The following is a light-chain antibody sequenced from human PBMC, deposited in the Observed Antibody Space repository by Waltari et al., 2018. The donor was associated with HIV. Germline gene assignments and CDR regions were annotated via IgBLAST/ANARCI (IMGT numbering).Light chain of an antibody. V-gene: IGKV3-15*01. CDR1: QSVSSN. CDR3: QQYNNWPPRDT. CDR2: DAS. J-gene: IGKJ2*01. Sequence: EILMTQSPATLSVSPVERATLSCRASQSVSSNLAWYQQKPGQAPRLLVYDASTRSTGIPARFSGSGSGTEFTLTISSLQSEDFAVDYCQQYNNWPPRDTCGQGTKLESK.